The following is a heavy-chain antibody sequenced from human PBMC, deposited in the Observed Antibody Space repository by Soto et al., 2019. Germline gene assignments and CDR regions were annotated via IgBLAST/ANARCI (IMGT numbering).Heavy chain of an antibody. CDR2: IIPNGGTT. CDR1: GYIFINYY. D-gene: IGHD2-15*01. Sequence: ASVKVSCKASGYIFINYYIHWVRQAPGQGLEWMGMIIPNGGTTNYAQKFQGRVTITTDESTSTAYMELSSLGSEDTAVYYCARDRAATVFGYAFDIWGQGTMVTVSS. V-gene: IGHV1-46*01. CDR3: ARDRAATVFGYAFDI. J-gene: IGHJ3*02.